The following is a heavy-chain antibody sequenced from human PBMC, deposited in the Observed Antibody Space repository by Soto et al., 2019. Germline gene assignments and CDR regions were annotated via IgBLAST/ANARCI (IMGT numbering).Heavy chain of an antibody. CDR2: IKSKTDGGTT. V-gene: IGHV3-15*07. D-gene: IGHD5-18*01. CDR3: ATDSGAALVLYYYYGMDV. CDR1: GFTFRNAW. Sequence: GGSLRLSCAASGFTFRNAWMNWVRQAPGKGLEWVGRIKSKTDGGTTDYAAPMKGRFTISRDDSRNTLFLQMNSLQTEDTAVYYCATDSGAALVLYYYYGMDVWGQGTTVTVSS. J-gene: IGHJ6*02.